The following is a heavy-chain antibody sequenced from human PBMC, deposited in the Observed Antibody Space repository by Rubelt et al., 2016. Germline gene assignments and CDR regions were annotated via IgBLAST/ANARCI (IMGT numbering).Heavy chain of an antibody. CDR1: RNYG. CDR2: IWSDGSNN. V-gene: IGHV3-30*02. J-gene: IGHJ4*02. D-gene: IGHD2-15*01. Sequence: RNYGMHWVRQAPGKGLEWVAIIWSDGSNNYYADSVKGRFTISRDNSKNTLYLQMNSLRVEDTAVYYCAKDFGYCSGGTCYGGDYWGQGILVTVSS. CDR3: AKDFGYCSGGTCYGGDY.